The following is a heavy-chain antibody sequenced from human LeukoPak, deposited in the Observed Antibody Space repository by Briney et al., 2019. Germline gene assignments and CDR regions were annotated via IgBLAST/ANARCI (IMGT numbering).Heavy chain of an antibody. D-gene: IGHD3-10*01. V-gene: IGHV5-10-1*01. CDR2: IAPTDSYT. CDR1: RYSFTSYW. CDR3: ACGSGTYSPDY. Sequence: GESLKISCQGSRYSFTSYWITWVRQMPGKGLEWMGMIAPTDSYTNYSPSFQGHVTISVDKSISTAYLQWSSLKASDTAMYFCACGSGTYSPDYWGQGTLVTVCS. J-gene: IGHJ4*02.